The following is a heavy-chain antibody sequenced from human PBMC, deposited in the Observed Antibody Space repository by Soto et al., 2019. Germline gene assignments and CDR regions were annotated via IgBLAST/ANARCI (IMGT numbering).Heavy chain of an antibody. CDR1: GGSISSGGYY. CDR2: IYYSGST. D-gene: IGHD6-13*01. Sequence: QVQLQESGPGLVKPSQTLSLTCTVSGGSISSGGYYWICIRQHPGKGLEWIGYIYYSGSTYYNPSLKSRVTISVDTSKNQFSLKLSSVTAADTAVYYCARAAHYSSPFRWFDPWGQGTLVTVSS. CDR3: ARAAHYSSPFRWFDP. V-gene: IGHV4-31*03. J-gene: IGHJ5*02.